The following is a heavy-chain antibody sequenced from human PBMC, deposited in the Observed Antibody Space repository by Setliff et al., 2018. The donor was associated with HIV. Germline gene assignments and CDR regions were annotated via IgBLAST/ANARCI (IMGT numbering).Heavy chain of an antibody. D-gene: IGHD3-3*01. Sequence: PGGSLRLSCAASGFSFSDHSLTWVRQAPGKGLEWVSYISGSSSSIFYAESVKGRFTISRDNSKNTLYLQMNSLRAEDTAVYYCARDPFLAQGFWSGYYSDYWGQGTLVTVS. V-gene: IGHV3-48*01. CDR2: ISGSSSSI. CDR3: ARDPFLAQGFWSGYYSDY. CDR1: GFSFSDHS. J-gene: IGHJ4*02.